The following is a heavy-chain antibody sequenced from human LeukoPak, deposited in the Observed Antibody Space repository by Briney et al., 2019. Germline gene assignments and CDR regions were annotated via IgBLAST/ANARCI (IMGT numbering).Heavy chain of an antibody. D-gene: IGHD4-23*01. CDR3: ATISYGGNSFSDAFDI. CDR2: IIPILGIA. V-gene: IGHV1-69*04. J-gene: IGHJ3*02. Sequence: GASVKVSCKASGGTFSSYAISWVRQAPGQGLEWMGRIIPILGIANYAQKFQGRVTITADKSTSTAYMELGSLRSEDTAVYYCATISYGGNSFSDAFDIWGQGTMVTVSS. CDR1: GGTFSSYA.